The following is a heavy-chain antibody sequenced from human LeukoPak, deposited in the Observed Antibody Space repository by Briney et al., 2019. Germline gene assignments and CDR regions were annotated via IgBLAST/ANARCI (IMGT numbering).Heavy chain of an antibody. CDR2: ISVSGGNT. Sequence: PGGSLRLSCAASGFTFSSYAMSWVRQAPGKGLEWVSAISVSGGNTYYADSVKGRFTISRDNSKNTLYLQMNSLRAEDTAVYYWAKKQEGLYNFDYWGQGTLVTVSS. CDR3: AKKQEGLYNFDY. CDR1: GFTFSSYA. V-gene: IGHV3-23*01. D-gene: IGHD2-2*02. J-gene: IGHJ4*02.